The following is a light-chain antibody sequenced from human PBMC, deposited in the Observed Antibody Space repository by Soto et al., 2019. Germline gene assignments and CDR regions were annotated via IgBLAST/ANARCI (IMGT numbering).Light chain of an antibody. J-gene: IGKJ2*01. V-gene: IGKV3-20*01. CDR1: QSVSSNY. CDR2: GAS. CDR3: QQYWRSPMFT. Sequence: EIVLTQSPGTLSLSPGDRATLSCRASQSVSSNYLAWYQQKPGQAPRLLIYGASRWAAGIPDRFSGSGSGTDFTLTISRLVPEDLAVYFCQQYWRSPMFTCGKGTKLEVK.